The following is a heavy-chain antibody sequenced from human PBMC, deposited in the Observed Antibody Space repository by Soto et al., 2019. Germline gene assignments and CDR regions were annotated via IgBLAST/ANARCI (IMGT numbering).Heavy chain of an antibody. CDR1: GFTFSSYA. CDR2: ISGSGGST. V-gene: IGHV3-23*01. D-gene: IGHD3-9*01. CDR3: AKDWYFGSTIFDWLVRPWNAMDV. Sequence: GGSLRLSCAASGFTFSSYAMSWVRQAPGKGLELVSAISGSGGSTNYADSVKGRFTISRDNSKNTLDLQMNSLRAEDPAVYYCAKDWYFGSTIFDWLVRPWNAMDVWGQGTTVTVSS. J-gene: IGHJ6*02.